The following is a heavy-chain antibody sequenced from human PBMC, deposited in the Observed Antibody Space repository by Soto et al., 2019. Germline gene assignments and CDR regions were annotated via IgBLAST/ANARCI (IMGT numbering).Heavy chain of an antibody. Sequence: PSETLSLTCTVSGVSISSYYWSWIRQPPGKGLEWIGYIYYSGSTNYNPSLKSRLTLFVDTSKNQFSLKLSSVTAADTAVYYCVRHAQWIIRAYWGQGSLVTVSS. V-gene: IGHV4-59*08. D-gene: IGHD5-12*01. J-gene: IGHJ4*02. CDR1: GVSISSYY. CDR3: VRHAQWIIRAY. CDR2: IYYSGST.